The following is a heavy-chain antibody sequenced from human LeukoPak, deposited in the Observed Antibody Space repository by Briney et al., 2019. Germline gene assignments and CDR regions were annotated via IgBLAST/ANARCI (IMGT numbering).Heavy chain of an antibody. Sequence: PGGSLRLSCAASGFTFSSYSMNWVRQAPGKGLEWVSSISSSSSYIYYADSVKGRFTISRDNAKNSLYLQMNSPRAEDTAVYYCARDRWVPRCSSTSCGFDYWGQGTLVTVSS. CDR3: ARDRWVPRCSSTSCGFDY. CDR2: ISSSSSYI. J-gene: IGHJ4*02. D-gene: IGHD2-2*01. CDR1: GFTFSSYS. V-gene: IGHV3-21*01.